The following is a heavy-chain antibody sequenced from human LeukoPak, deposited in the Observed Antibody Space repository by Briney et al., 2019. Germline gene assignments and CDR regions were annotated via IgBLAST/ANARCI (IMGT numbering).Heavy chain of an antibody. CDR2: IYYSGST. V-gene: IGHV4-59*08. J-gene: IGHJ3*02. CDR3: ARLGLRSSGWYPLGAFDI. CDR1: GGSISSYY. Sequence: KSSETLSLTCTVSGGSISSYYWSWIRQPPGKGLEWIGYIYYSGSTNYNPSLKSRVTISVDTSKNQFSLKLSSVTAADTAVYYCARLGLRSSGWYPLGAFDIWGQGTMVTVSS. D-gene: IGHD6-19*01.